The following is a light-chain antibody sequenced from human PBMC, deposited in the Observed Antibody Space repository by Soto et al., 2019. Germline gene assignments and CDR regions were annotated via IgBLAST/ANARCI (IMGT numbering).Light chain of an antibody. V-gene: IGKV3-20*01. CDR3: QQYGRSLIT. Sequence: IVLTQSPGTLSLSPGESATLSCRTSQSVRSTYLAWYQQKPGQAPRLLVYAASTRATGIPDRFSGSGSGTDFTLTISRLEPEDFAVYYCQQYGRSLITFGQGTRLEIK. CDR2: AAS. CDR1: QSVRSTY. J-gene: IGKJ5*01.